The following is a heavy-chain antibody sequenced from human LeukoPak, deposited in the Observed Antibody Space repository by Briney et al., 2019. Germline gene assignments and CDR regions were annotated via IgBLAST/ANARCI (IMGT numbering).Heavy chain of an antibody. CDR1: GFTFSSFG. J-gene: IGHJ4*02. D-gene: IGHD2-21*02. CDR2: IYYSGST. V-gene: IGHV4-59*01. CDR3: ATEIYCGGDCYSDY. Sequence: GSLRLSCAASGFTFSSFGMNWVRQAPGKGLEWIGYIYYSGSTNYNPSLKSRVTISVDTSKNQFSLKLSSVTAADTALYYCATEIYCGGDCYSDYWGQGTLVTVSS.